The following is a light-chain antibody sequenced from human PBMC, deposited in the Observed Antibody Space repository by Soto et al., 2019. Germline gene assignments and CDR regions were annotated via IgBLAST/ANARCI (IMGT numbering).Light chain of an antibody. CDR2: EDN. CDR3: QSYDGTNHVL. J-gene: IGLJ2*01. V-gene: IGLV6-57*01. Sequence: NFMLTQPHSVSGSPGKTVTISCTRSSGSISRNYVQWYQQRPGSSPTTVIFEDNRRPSGVPDRFSGSIDSSSNSASLTISGLRTEDEAHYYCQSYDGTNHVLFGGGTKLTVL. CDR1: SGSISRNY.